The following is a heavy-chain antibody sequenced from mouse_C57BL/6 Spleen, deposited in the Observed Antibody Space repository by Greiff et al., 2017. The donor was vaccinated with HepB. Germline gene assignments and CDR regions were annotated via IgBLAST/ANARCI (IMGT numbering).Heavy chain of an antibody. V-gene: IGHV5-17*01. J-gene: IGHJ3*01. Sequence: EVKLVASGGGLVKPGGSLKLSCAASGFTFSDYGIHWFRQAPDEGLAWVAYISSCSSTIYYADTVKGRFTISRANAKNTLFLQMTSLRSEDTAMYYCARPGDYDRGFAYWGQGTLVTVSA. CDR2: ISSCSSTI. D-gene: IGHD2-4*01. CDR1: GFTFSDYG. CDR3: ARPGDYDRGFAY.